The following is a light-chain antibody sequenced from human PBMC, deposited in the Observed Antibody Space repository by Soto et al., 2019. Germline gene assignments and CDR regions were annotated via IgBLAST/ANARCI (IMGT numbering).Light chain of an antibody. CDR1: QSVSSN. CDR3: QPYNNWIT. J-gene: IGKJ5*01. V-gene: IGKV3-15*01. CDR2: GAS. Sequence: EIVMTQSPATLSVSPGERATLSCRASQSVSSNLAWYQQKPGQAPRLLIYGASTRATGIPARFSGSGSGTEFTLTISSLQSEEFAVYYCQPYNNWITFGQGKRLEIK.